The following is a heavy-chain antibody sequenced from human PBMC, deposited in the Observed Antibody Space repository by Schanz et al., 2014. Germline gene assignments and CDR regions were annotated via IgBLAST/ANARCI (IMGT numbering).Heavy chain of an antibody. CDR1: GGTFSSYA. Sequence: KASGGTFSSYAFSWVRPAPGPGLEWMGWISAYSGNPQYAQKFQGRVTMTTDTSTSTVYMEMSSLRSEHTAVYSCALQYDILTGYYTNTDDIWRVRT. V-gene: IGHV1-18*01. CDR3: ALQYDILTGYYTNTDDI. J-gene: IGHJ3*02. D-gene: IGHD3-9*01. CDR2: ISAYSGNP.